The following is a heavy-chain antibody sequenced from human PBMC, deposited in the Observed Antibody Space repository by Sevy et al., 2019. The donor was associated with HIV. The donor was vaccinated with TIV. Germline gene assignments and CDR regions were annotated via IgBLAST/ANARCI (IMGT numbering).Heavy chain of an antibody. Sequence: ASVKVSCKASGYTFTSYGISWVRQAPGQGLEWMGWISAYNGNTNYAQKLQGRVTMTTDTSTSTAYMELRSLRSDDTAVYYCARDSEYQVLSGYCYYGIDVWGQGTMVTVSS. D-gene: IGHD2-2*01. CDR2: ISAYNGNT. J-gene: IGHJ6*02. CDR1: GYTFTSYG. V-gene: IGHV1-18*04. CDR3: ARDSEYQVLSGYCYYGIDV.